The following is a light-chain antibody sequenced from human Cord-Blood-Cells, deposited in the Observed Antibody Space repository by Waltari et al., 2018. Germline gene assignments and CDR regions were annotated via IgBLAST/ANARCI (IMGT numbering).Light chain of an antibody. J-gene: IGLJ1*01. CDR3: SSYTSSSTYV. Sequence: QSALTQPASLSGSPGPSITTSCTGTSSHVGGYNYVSWYQQHPGKAPKLMIYDVSKRPSGVSNRFSGSKSGNTASLTISGLQAEDEADYYCSSYTSSSTYVFGTGTKVTVL. V-gene: IGLV2-14*01. CDR2: DVS. CDR1: SSHVGGYNY.